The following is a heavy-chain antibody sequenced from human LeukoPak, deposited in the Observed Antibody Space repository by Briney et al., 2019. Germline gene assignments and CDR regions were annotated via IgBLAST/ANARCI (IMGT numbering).Heavy chain of an antibody. CDR2: ISATGDST. V-gene: IGHV3-23*01. Sequence: GRSLRLSCAASGFTFSSYSMNWVRQAPGKGLEWVSAISATGDSTYYADSVTGRFSISRDNSKNTLYVQMNSLRAEDTAIYYCAKRGLPDFWGQGTLVTVSS. D-gene: IGHD3-10*01. CDR1: GFTFSSYS. J-gene: IGHJ4*02. CDR3: AKRGLPDF.